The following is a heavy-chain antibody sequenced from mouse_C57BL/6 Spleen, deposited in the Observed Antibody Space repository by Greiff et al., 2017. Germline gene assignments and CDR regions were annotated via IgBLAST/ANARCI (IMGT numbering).Heavy chain of an antibody. CDR2: IWGDGST. CDR1: GFSLTSYG. J-gene: IGHJ4*01. CDR3: AKVPILWYDMDY. D-gene: IGHD1-1*02. Sequence: HVQLKESGPGLVAPSQSLSITCTVSGFSLTSYGVSWVRQPPGKGLEWLGVIWGDGSTNSHSALISRLSTSKDNSKNQVFLKLNSLQTDDTNTYYCAKVPILWYDMDYWGEGTSVADSS. V-gene: IGHV2-3*01.